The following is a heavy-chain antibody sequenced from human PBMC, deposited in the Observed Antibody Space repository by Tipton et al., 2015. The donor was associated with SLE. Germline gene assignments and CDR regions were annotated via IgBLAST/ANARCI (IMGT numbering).Heavy chain of an antibody. CDR3: ARARGYDFWSGPGY. J-gene: IGHJ4*02. CDR1: GFTFSSYA. CDR2: ISYDGSNK. V-gene: IGHV3-30-3*01. Sequence: SLRLSCAASGFTFSSYAMHWVRQAPGKGLEWVAVISYDGSNKYYADSAKGRFTISRDNSKNTLYLQMNSLRAEDTAVYYCARARGYDFWSGPGYWGQGTLVTVSS. D-gene: IGHD3-3*01.